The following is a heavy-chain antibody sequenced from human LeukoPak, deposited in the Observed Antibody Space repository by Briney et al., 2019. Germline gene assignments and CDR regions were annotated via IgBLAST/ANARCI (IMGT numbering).Heavy chain of an antibody. V-gene: IGHV3-7*01. J-gene: IGHJ4*02. CDR1: GLIFSSYW. CDR3: AKDTAAGILDY. Sequence: GGSLRLSCEASGLIFSSYWMSWVRQAPGKGLEWVANIKKDGSEMYYVDSVKGRFTISRDNSENTLSLQLNSLRAEDTAVYYCAKDTAAGILDYWGQGTLVTVSS. D-gene: IGHD6-13*01. CDR2: IKKDGSEM.